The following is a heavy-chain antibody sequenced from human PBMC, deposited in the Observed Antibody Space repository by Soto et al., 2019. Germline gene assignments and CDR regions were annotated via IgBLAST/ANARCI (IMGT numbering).Heavy chain of an antibody. Sequence: ASVPVSCKGSGGTFSSYAINWVRQAPGQGLEWMGGIIPIFGTANYAQKFQGRVTITADKSTSTAYMELSSLRSEDTAVYYCARDRAELLWFGAYYYYGMDVWGQGTTVTVSS. D-gene: IGHD3-10*01. J-gene: IGHJ6*02. CDR1: GGTFSSYA. V-gene: IGHV1-69*06. CDR2: IIPIFGTA. CDR3: ARDRAELLWFGAYYYYGMDV.